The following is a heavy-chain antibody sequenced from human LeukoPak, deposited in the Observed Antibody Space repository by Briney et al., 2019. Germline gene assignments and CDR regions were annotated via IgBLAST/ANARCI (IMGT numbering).Heavy chain of an antibody. CDR3: ARGRSITILRGVAISDGFDM. CDR2: IWYDGSNK. CDR1: GFTFSSYG. V-gene: IGHV3-33*01. Sequence: GGSLRLSCAASGFTFSSYGMHWVRQAPGKGLEWVAVIWYDGSNKYYADSVKGRFTISRDNSKNTLYLQMNSLRAEDTAVYYCARGRSITILRGVAISDGFDMWGQGTMVSVSS. D-gene: IGHD3-10*01. J-gene: IGHJ3*02.